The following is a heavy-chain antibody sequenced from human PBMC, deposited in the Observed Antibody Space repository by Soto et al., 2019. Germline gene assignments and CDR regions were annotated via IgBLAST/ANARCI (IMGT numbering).Heavy chain of an antibody. CDR2: ISTYNGNT. V-gene: IGHV1-18*01. Sequence: QVPLVQSGAEVKKPGASVKVSCKASGYTFTTYGMSWVRQAPGQGLDWMGWISTYNGNTKYAERLQGRVTMTTDTTTSTAYRELMSLRSDDTAVYYCARGPTDYYDNSGNYFLDYWGQGTLVTVSS. J-gene: IGHJ4*02. D-gene: IGHD3-22*01. CDR3: ARGPTDYYDNSGNYFLDY. CDR1: GYTFTTYG.